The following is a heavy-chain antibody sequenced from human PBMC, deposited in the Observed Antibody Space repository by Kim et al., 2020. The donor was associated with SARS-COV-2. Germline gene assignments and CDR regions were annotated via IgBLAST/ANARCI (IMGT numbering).Heavy chain of an antibody. J-gene: IGHJ4*02. V-gene: IGHV1-3*01. Sequence: ASVKVSCKASGYTFTSYAMHWVRQAPGQRLEWMGWINAGNGNTKYSQKFQGRVTITRDTSASTAYMELSSLRSEDTAVYYCARSGGGRYGSGSYWLIYWGQGTLVTVSS. CDR3: ARSGGGRYGSGSYWLIY. CDR2: INAGNGNT. CDR1: GYTFTSYA. D-gene: IGHD3-10*01.